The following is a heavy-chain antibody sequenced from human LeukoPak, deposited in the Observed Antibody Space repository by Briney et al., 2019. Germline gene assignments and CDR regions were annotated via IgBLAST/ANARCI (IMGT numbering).Heavy chain of an antibody. CDR2: ISGSGGST. V-gene: IGHV3-23*01. J-gene: IGHJ4*02. Sequence: GGSLRLSCAASGFTFSSYGMSWVRQAPGKGLEWVSAISGSGGSTYYADSVKGRFTISRDNSKNTLYLQMNSLRAEDTAVYYCAKDLGPGCSSTSCYRVDTAMALDYWGQGTLVTVSS. CDR1: GFTFSSYG. CDR3: AKDLGPGCSSTSCYRVDTAMALDY. D-gene: IGHD2-2*01.